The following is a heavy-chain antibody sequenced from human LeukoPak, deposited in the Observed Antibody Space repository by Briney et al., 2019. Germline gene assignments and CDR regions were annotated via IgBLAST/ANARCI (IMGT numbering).Heavy chain of an antibody. V-gene: IGHV3-7*01. CDR1: GCSFSSYW. Sequence: GGSLTLSCEGSGCSFSSYWMIWVRQSPAKGPEWVANIKQDESERYTVDSVQGRFTISRDNAKNSLYLQMNSLRAEDTAVYYCARAAPDYDFWSGYSTYFDYWGQGTLVTVSS. CDR2: IKQDESER. J-gene: IGHJ4*02. CDR3: ARAAPDYDFWSGYSTYFDY. D-gene: IGHD3-3*01.